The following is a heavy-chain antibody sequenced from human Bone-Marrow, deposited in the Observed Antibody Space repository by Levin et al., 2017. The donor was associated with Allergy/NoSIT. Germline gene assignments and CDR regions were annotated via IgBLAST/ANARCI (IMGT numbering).Heavy chain of an antibody. D-gene: IGHD3-3*01. CDR1: GGPISTYY. V-gene: IGHV4-59*01. CDR2: IYDSGDS. J-gene: IGHJ6*03. Sequence: SETLSLTCTVSGGPISTYYWSWLRQPPGKGLEWIGFIYDSGDSDYNPSLKSRVTIAMDTSKNQFSLKLTSVTAADTAVYYCARGAYDFWGYYYYYHLDVWGKGTTVTVSS. CDR3: ARGAYDFWGYYYYYHLDV.